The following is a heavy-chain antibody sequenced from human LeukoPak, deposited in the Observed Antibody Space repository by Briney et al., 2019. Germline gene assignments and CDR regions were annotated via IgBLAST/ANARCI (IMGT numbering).Heavy chain of an antibody. CDR3: ARVGNYYDSSGYYRRDYYYYYYMDV. V-gene: IGHV3-7*01. D-gene: IGHD3-22*01. CDR1: GFTFSSYW. CDR2: IKQDGSEK. J-gene: IGHJ6*03. Sequence: PGGSLRLSCAASGFTFSSYWMSWVRQAPGKGLGWVANIKQDGSEKYYVDSVKGRFTISRDNAKNSLYLQMNSLRAEDTAVYYCARVGNYYDSSGYYRRDYYYYYYMDVWGKGTTVTISS.